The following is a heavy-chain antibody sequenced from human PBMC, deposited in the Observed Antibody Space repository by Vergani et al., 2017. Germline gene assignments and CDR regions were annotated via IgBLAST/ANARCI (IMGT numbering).Heavy chain of an antibody. CDR2: ISYDGTQK. Sequence: QVHLVESGGGVVQPGRSLRLSCVVSGYTSSYYGMHWVRQAPGKGLEWVAVISYDGTQKYYADSVKGRFTISRDNSKSTLYLQMNSLRTEDTAVYYCATKSCGTPGCQIGYFREWGQGTLVTFSS. D-gene: IGHD1-1*01. V-gene: IGHV3-30*03. CDR3: ATKSCGTPGCQIGYFRE. CDR1: GYTSSYYG. J-gene: IGHJ1*01.